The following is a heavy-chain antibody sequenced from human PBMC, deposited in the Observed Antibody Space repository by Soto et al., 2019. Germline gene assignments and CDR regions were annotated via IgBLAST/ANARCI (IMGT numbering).Heavy chain of an antibody. Sequence: QVQLAQSGAEVKKPGASVKVSCKASGYTFTTYDFNWVRQATGQGLEWMGWMNPNNGATDYAQKFQGRVTMTRDTSINTTYMELSSLRSEDTAVYYCARGYGPYFDYWGQGALVTVSS. CDR3: ARGYGPYFDY. CDR2: MNPNNGAT. D-gene: IGHD3-10*01. J-gene: IGHJ4*02. V-gene: IGHV1-8*01. CDR1: GYTFTTYD.